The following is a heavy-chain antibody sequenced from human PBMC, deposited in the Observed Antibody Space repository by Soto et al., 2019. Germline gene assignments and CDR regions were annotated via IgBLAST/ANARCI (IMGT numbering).Heavy chain of an antibody. J-gene: IGHJ6*02. CDR2: IIPVFGTP. CDR3: ARGDATKIVVTTYYAMDV. D-gene: IGHD3-22*01. CDR1: GGSLSNYG. Sequence: QVQLVQSGAEVKKPGSWVKVSCKASGGSLSNYGISWVRQAPGQGLEWMGAIIPVFGTPNYAQKFQDRVTITADESTTTVYMEVRSLTSEATAVYYCARGDATKIVVTTYYAMDVWGQGTTVTVSS. V-gene: IGHV1-69*12.